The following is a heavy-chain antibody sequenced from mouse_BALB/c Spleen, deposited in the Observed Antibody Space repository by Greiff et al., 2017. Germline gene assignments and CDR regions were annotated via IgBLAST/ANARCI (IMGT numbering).Heavy chain of an antibody. J-gene: IGHJ4*01. CDR1: GFTFSSFG. CDR2: ISSGSSTI. CDR3: ARGYDDRGYAMDY. V-gene: IGHV5-17*02. D-gene: IGHD2-14*01. Sequence: EVMLVESGGGLVQPGGSRKLSCAASGFTFSSFGMHWVRQAPEKGLEWVAYISSGSSTIYYADTVKGRFTISRDNPKNTLFLQMTSLRSEDTAMYYCARGYDDRGYAMDYWGQGTSVTVSS.